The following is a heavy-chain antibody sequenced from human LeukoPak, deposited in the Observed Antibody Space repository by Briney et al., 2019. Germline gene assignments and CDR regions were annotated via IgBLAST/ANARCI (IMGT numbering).Heavy chain of an antibody. CDR3: AKHSGSYSIYYVDS. CDR1: GFTFSSYG. J-gene: IGHJ4*02. Sequence: GGSLRLSCAASGFTFSSYGMSWVRQAPGKGLEWVSTISGSGYNTYYADSVKGRFSISRDNSANTLYLHMNSLRAEDTALYYCAKHSGSYSIYYVDSWGQGTLVTVSS. V-gene: IGHV3-23*01. D-gene: IGHD1-26*01. CDR2: ISGSGYNT.